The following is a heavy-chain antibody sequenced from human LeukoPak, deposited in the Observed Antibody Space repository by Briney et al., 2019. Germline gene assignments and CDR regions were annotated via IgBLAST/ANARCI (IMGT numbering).Heavy chain of an antibody. CDR1: GFTFTSSA. CDR3: ARKDLTWIQLDLLPPDY. CDR2: IVVGSGNT. D-gene: IGHD5-18*01. Sequence: GTSVKVSCKASGFTFTSSAVQWVRQARGQRLEWIGWIVVGSGNTNYAQKFQERVTITRDMSTSTAYMELSSLRSEDTAVYYCARKDLTWIQLDLLPPDYWGQGTLVTVSS. V-gene: IGHV1-58*01. J-gene: IGHJ4*02.